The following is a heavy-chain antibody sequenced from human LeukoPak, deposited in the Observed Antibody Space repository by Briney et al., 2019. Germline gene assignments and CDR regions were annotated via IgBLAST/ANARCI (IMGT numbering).Heavy chain of an antibody. CDR2: ISSSGSTI. CDR3: EIVVRGADYDY. J-gene: IGHJ4*02. CDR1: GFTFSDYY. D-gene: IGHD3-10*01. V-gene: IGHV3-11*01. Sequence: GGSLRLSCAASGFTFSDYYMSWIRQAPGKGLEWVSYISSSGSTIYYADSVKGRFTISRDNSKNTLYLQMNSLRVEDTAIYYCEIVVRGADYDYWGQGTLVTVSS.